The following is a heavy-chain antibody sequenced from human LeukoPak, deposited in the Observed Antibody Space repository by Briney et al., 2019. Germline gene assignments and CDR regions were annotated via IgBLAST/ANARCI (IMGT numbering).Heavy chain of an antibody. D-gene: IGHD6-19*01. J-gene: IGHJ4*02. CDR3: AKGGGWLYYFDY. Sequence: SETLSLTCTVSGGSISSYYWSWIRQPPGKGLEWIGYIYYSGSTNYNPSLKSRVTISVDTSKNQFSLKLSSVTAADTAIYYCAKGGGWLYYFDYWGQGTPVTVSS. CDR2: IYYSGST. V-gene: IGHV4-59*12. CDR1: GGSISSYY.